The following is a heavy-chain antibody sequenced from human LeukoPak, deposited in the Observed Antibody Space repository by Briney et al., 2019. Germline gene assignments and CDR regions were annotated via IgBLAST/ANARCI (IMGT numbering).Heavy chain of an antibody. V-gene: IGHV4-61*02. CDR1: GGSISSGSYY. D-gene: IGHD3-9*01. J-gene: IGHJ4*02. Sequence: SETLSLTCTVSGGSISSGSYYWSWIRQPAGKGLEWIGRIYTSGSTNYNPSLKSRVTISVDTSKNQFSLKLSSVTAADTAVYYCARGRLVSLFEYWGQGTLVTVSS. CDR2: IYTSGST. CDR3: ARGRLVSLFEY.